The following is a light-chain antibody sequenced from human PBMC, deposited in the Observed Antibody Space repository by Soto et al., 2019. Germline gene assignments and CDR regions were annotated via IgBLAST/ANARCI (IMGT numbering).Light chain of an antibody. CDR1: QSISSY. CDR2: QAS. J-gene: IGKJ1*01. V-gene: IGKV1-5*03. Sequence: DIQMTQSPSTLSASVGDRVTISCRASQSISSYLAWYQQKPGKAPKFLIYQASSLESGVPSRFSGSGSGTEFTLTISSLQPDDFATYYCQQYNSDSRTFGQGTKVDIK. CDR3: QQYNSDSRT.